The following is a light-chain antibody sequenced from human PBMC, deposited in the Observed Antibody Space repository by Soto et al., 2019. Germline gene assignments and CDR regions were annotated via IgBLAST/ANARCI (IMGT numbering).Light chain of an antibody. CDR2: GAS. CDR1: QSVSSSY. J-gene: IGKJ3*01. V-gene: IGKV3-20*01. Sequence: EIVLTQSPGTLSLSPGERATLSCRASQSVSSSYLAWYQQKPGQAPRLLIYGASSRATGIPDRFSGSGSGTDFTLTISRLEPEDFAVYYCQQYASSPVFTFGPGPKVDSK. CDR3: QQYASSPVFT.